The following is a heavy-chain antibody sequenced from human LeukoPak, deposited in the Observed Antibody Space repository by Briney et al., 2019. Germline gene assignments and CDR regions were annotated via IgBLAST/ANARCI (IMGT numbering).Heavy chain of an antibody. Sequence: SETLSLTCSVSGGSISSSSYYWGWIRQPPGQGLEWIGTMYYSGSTSYNPSLKSRVTISLDTSKNQFSLKLSSVTAADTAVYYCATVNGFSYGSGSLDVWGQGTTVTVSS. CDR2: MYYSGST. J-gene: IGHJ6*02. CDR1: GGSISSSSYY. V-gene: IGHV4-39*07. CDR3: ATVNGFSYGSGSLDV. D-gene: IGHD3-10*01.